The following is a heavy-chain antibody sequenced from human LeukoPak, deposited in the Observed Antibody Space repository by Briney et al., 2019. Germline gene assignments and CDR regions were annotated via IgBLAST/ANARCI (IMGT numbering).Heavy chain of an antibody. J-gene: IGHJ3*02. CDR3: ARKSSSSGGAFDI. CDR1: GYSFTSYW. CDR2: IYPGDSDT. V-gene: IGHV5-51*01. D-gene: IGHD6-6*01. Sequence: GESLKISCKGSGYSFTSYWIGWVRQMPGKGLEWMGIIYPGDSDTSYSPSFQGQVTISADKSISTAYLQWSSLKASDTAMYYCARKSSSSGGAFDIWGQGTMVTVSS.